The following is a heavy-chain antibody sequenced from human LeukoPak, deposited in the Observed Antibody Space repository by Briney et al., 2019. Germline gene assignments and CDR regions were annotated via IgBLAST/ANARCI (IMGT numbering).Heavy chain of an antibody. Sequence: GGCLRLSYAASGFTFSSYAMSWVRQAPGKGLEWVSAISGSGGSTYYADSVKGRFTISRDNSKNTLYLQMNSLRAEDTAVYYCAKQLLWFGELSRFDYWGQGTLVTVSS. CDR1: GFTFSSYA. CDR2: ISGSGGST. V-gene: IGHV3-23*01. D-gene: IGHD3-10*01. J-gene: IGHJ4*02. CDR3: AKQLLWFGELSRFDY.